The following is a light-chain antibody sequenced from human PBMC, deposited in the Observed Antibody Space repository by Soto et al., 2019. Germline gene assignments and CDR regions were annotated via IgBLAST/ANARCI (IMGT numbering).Light chain of an antibody. Sequence: DIQLTQSPSTLSASVGSRVTITCRASQRVTTWLAWYQQKPGKAPKLLIHDTSILQSGVPSRFSGSGSGTEFTLTIGRLQPEDFATYYCQQYDDFSTFGQGTKVDIK. CDR3: QQYDDFST. CDR1: QRVTTW. CDR2: DTS. V-gene: IGKV1-5*01. J-gene: IGKJ1*01.